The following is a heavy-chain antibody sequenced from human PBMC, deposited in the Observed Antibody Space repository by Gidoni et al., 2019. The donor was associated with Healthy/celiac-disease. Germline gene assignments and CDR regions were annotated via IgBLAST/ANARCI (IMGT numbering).Heavy chain of an antibody. CDR1: GGSVSSGSYY. CDR3: ARGYYDFWSGSTFDY. V-gene: IGHV4-61*01. J-gene: IGHJ4*02. CDR2: IYYSGST. D-gene: IGHD3-3*01. Sequence: QVQLQESGPGLVKPSETLSLTCTVSGGSVSSGSYYWSWIRQPTGKGLEWIGYIYYSGSTNYNPSLKSRVTISVDTSKNQFSLKLSSVTAADTAVYYCARGYYDFWSGSTFDYWGQGTLVTVSS.